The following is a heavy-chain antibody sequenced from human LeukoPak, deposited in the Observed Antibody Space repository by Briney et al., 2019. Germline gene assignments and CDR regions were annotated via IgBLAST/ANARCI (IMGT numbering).Heavy chain of an antibody. J-gene: IGHJ3*02. D-gene: IGHD3-16*01. CDR2: IYTSGST. V-gene: IGHV4-61*02. CDR1: GGSISSGSYY. CDR3: ARTVYHAFDI. Sequence: SQTLSLTCTVSGGSISSGSYYWSWIRQPAGKGLEWIGRIYTSGSTNYNPSLKSRVTISVDTAKNQFSLKLSSVTAADTAVYYCARTVYHAFDIWGQGTMVTVSS.